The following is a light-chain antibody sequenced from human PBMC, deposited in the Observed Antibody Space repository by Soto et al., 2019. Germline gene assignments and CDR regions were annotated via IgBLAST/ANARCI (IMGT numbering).Light chain of an antibody. V-gene: IGLV4-69*01. Sequence: QPVLTQSPSASASLGASVKLTCTLSSGHSIYAIAWHQQLPEKGPRYLMKLNSDGSHTKGDEIPDRFSGSSSGTERYLTISSLQSEDEADYYCQTWGTGIVIFGGGTKLTVL. J-gene: IGLJ2*01. CDR1: SGHSIYA. CDR3: QTWGTGIVI. CDR2: LNSDGSH.